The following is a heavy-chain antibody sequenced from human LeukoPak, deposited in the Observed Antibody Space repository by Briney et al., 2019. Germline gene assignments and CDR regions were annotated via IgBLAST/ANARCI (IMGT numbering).Heavy chain of an antibody. CDR3: ARGNRYGDYSPDAFDI. V-gene: IGHV3-23*01. Sequence: GGSLRLSCAASGFTFSSYGMSWVRQAPGKGLEWVSAISGSGGSTYYADSVKGRFTISRDNAKNSLYLQMNSLRAEDTAVYYCARGNRYGDYSPDAFDIWGQGTMVTVSS. D-gene: IGHD4-17*01. CDR1: GFTFSSYG. CDR2: ISGSGGST. J-gene: IGHJ3*02.